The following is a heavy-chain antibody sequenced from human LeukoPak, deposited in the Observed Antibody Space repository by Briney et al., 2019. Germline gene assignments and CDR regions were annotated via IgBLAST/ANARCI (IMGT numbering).Heavy chain of an antibody. CDR3: ARAKMPGIQTAGRVNYFDS. J-gene: IGHJ4*02. V-gene: IGHV3-13*05. D-gene: IGHD6-13*01. CDR2: IDTAGNP. Sequence: GGSLRLSCAASEFTFSSYDMHWVRQATGKGLEWVSTIDTAGNPWYPDSVKGRFTISRENAKNSLNLQMNSLRVGDTAVYYCARAKMPGIQTAGRVNYFDSWGQGTLVTVSA. CDR1: EFTFSSYD.